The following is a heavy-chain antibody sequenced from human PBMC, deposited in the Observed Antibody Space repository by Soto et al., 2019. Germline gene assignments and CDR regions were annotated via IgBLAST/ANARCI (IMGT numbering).Heavy chain of an antibody. CDR1: GFTFSNYW. V-gene: IGHV3-74*01. CDR2: LNSEGGST. CDR3: KRVVRCSEGNCDAGGGVDF. D-gene: IGHD2-21*01. Sequence: VQLVESGGGLVHPGGYLRLSCAASGFTFSNYWMHWVRQAPGKGWVWVSRLNSEGGSTAYADSVKGRFPISRDNAENTRVLQMNSLRAEDMAVYDCKRVVRCSEGNCDAGGGVDFWGQGTMVTVSS. J-gene: IGHJ3*01.